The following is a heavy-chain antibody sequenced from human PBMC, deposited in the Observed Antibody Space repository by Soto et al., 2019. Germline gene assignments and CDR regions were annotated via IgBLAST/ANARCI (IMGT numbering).Heavy chain of an antibody. D-gene: IGHD6-19*01. V-gene: IGHV1-69*13. CDR3: ARDPDSIAVAGRTHFDY. CDR1: GGTFSSYA. J-gene: IGHJ4*02. CDR2: IIPIFGTA. Sequence: ASVKVSFKASGGTFSSYAISWVRQAPGQGLEWMGGIIPIFGTANYAQKFQGRVTITADESTSTAYMELSSLRSEDTAVYYCARDPDSIAVAGRTHFDYWGQGTLVTVSS.